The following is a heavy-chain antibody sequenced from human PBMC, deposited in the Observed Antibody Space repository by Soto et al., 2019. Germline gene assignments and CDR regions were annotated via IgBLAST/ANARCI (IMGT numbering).Heavy chain of an antibody. CDR1: GVTFSTYG. V-gene: IGHV3-33*01. D-gene: IGHD2-21*02. CDR3: ARAWPYCGSDCYPWAFDI. Sequence: QVQLVESGGGVVQPGTSLRLSCAASGVTFSTYGMHWVRQTPGKGLEWVAIIWYEGLNIYYADSVKGRFTISRDDSKNTVYLEMNSLRPGDTAVYYCARAWPYCGSDCYPWAFDIWGHGTVVTVSS. J-gene: IGHJ3*02. CDR2: IWYEGLNI.